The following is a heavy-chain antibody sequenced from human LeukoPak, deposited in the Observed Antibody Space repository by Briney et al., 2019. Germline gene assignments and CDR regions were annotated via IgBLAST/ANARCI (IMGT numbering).Heavy chain of an antibody. CDR2: IYTSGST. CDR1: GGSISSYY. V-gene: IGHV4-4*07. Sequence: SETLSLTCTVSGGSISSYYWSWIRQPAGKGLEWIGRIYTSGSTNYNPSLKSRVTMSVDTSKNQFSLNLNSVTAADTAVYYCARRTGRAGRFDYWARGTPVTVSS. J-gene: IGHJ4*02. D-gene: IGHD1-14*01. CDR3: ARRTGRAGRFDY.